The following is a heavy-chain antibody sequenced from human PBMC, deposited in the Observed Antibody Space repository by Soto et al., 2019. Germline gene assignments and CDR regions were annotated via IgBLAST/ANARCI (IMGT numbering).Heavy chain of an antibody. CDR2: IYSGGST. V-gene: IGHV3-66*01. CDR3: ARVGIVATIPTGEFDY. Sequence: EVQLVESGGSLVQPGGSMRLSCAASGFTVSRNYMNWVRQAPGKGLEWVSVIYSGGSTYYADSVKGRFTISRDNSKNTLYLQMNSLRAEDTAVYYCARVGIVATIPTGEFDYWGQGTLVTVSS. CDR1: GFTVSRNY. D-gene: IGHD5-12*01. J-gene: IGHJ4*02.